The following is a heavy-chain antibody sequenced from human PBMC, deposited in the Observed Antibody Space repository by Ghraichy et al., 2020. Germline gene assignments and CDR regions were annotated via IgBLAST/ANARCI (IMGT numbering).Heavy chain of an antibody. D-gene: IGHD3-22*01. CDR1: GGSISSSSYY. J-gene: IGHJ4*02. CDR3: AKDYYDSSGEAYFDY. CDR2: FYYRGNT. V-gene: IGHV4-39*02. Sequence: SETLSLTCTVSGGSISSSSYYWGWIRQPPGKGREWIGSFYYRGNTYYSPTLKSRATISVDTSKNQFSLRLSSVTAADTAVYYCAKDYYDSSGEAYFDYWGQGTLVTVSS.